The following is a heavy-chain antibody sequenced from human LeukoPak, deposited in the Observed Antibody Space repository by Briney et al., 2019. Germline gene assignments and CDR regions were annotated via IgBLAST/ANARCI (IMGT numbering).Heavy chain of an antibody. CDR1: GFTFSSYA. Sequence: GGSLRLSCAASGFTFSSYAMSWVRQAPGKGLEWASAISGSGGSTYYADSVKGRFTISRDNSKNTLYLQMNSLRAEDTAVYYCATALHYYGSGSPQYWGQGTLVTVSS. J-gene: IGHJ4*02. D-gene: IGHD3-10*01. V-gene: IGHV3-23*01. CDR3: ATALHYYGSGSPQY. CDR2: ISGSGGST.